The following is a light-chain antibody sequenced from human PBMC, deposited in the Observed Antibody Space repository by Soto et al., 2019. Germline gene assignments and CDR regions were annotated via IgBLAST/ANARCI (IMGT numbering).Light chain of an antibody. CDR1: QSVSSN. CDR2: GAS. J-gene: IGKJ3*01. V-gene: IGKV3-15*01. CDR3: QQYNNWHT. Sequence: EIVMTQSPATLSVSPGERATLSCWASQSVSSNLAWYQQKPGQAPRLLIYGASTRATGIPARFSGSGSGTEFTLTISSLQSEDFAVYYCQQYNNWHTFGPGTKVDIK.